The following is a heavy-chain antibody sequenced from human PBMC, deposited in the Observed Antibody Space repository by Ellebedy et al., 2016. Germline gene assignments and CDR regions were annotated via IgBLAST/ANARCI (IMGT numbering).Heavy chain of an antibody. CDR2: IIPIFGTA. Sequence: SVKVSCXASGGTFSSYAISWVRQAPGQGLEWMGGIIPIFGTANYAQKFQGRVTITADESTSTAYMELSSLRSEDTAVYYCARKLGTLMYNWFDPWGQGTLVTVSS. CDR3: ARKLGTLMYNWFDP. V-gene: IGHV1-69*13. CDR1: GGTFSSYA. J-gene: IGHJ5*02. D-gene: IGHD7-27*01.